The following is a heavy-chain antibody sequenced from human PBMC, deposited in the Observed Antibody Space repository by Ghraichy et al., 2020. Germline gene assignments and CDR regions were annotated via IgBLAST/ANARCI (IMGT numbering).Heavy chain of an antibody. D-gene: IGHD2/OR15-2a*01. Sequence: GGSLRLSCAASGFTFGFTFSSSAIIWARQAPGKGLEWVSSIGGSSGGTYYADSVKGRFTISRDNSKNTVYLQMNSLRAEDTAMYYCAREGKNLDCWGQGALVTVSS. CDR2: IGGSSGGT. V-gene: IGHV3-23*01. J-gene: IGHJ4*02. CDR1: GFTFGFTFSSSA. CDR3: AREGKNLDC.